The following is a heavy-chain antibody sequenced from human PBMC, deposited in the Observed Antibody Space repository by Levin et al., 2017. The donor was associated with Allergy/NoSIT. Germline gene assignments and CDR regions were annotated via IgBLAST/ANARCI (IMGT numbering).Heavy chain of an antibody. CDR1: GFTFINYW. CDR3: ARFAGARDAFDI. CDR2: INDDGTYT. D-gene: IGHD2-8*02. Sequence: GESLKISCTASGFTFINYWMHWVRQVPGKGLVWVSRINDDGTYTSNADSVKGRFTISRDNAKNTVYLQMNSLRTEDTAVYYCARFAGARDAFDIWGQGTMVTVSS. V-gene: IGHV3-74*01. J-gene: IGHJ3*02.